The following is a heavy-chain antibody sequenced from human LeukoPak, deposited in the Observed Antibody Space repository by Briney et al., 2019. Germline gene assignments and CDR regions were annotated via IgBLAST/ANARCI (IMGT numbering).Heavy chain of an antibody. CDR2: IHHTGST. Sequence: SETLSLTCTVSGGSISGYYWSWIRQPPGKGLEWIGYIHHTGSTIYNPSLKSRVTISVDTSNNQFSLKLKSVTAADTAVYYHAGEDYGGYRFDYWGQGALVTVSS. V-gene: IGHV4-59*01. J-gene: IGHJ4*02. CDR3: AGEDYGGYRFDY. D-gene: IGHD4-23*01. CDR1: GGSISGYY.